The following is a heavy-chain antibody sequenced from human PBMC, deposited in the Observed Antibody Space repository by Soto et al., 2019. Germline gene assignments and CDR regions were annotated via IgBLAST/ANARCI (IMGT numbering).Heavy chain of an antibody. CDR1: GYTFTAYY. J-gene: IGHJ2*01. V-gene: IGHV1-2*02. CDR2: INPASGGT. D-gene: IGHD2-2*01. CDR3: AIRTGQLAIISEFDGDWFFEV. Sequence: ASVKVSCKASGYTFTAYYMHWVRQAPGQGLEWVGWINPASGGTNLAQRFQGRVTMTSDTSINTAYMELSSLRSDDTAVYYCAIRTGQLAIISEFDGDWFFEVWGRGTLVTVSS.